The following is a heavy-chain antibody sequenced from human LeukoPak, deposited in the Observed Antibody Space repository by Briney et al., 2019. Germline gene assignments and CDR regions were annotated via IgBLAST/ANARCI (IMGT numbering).Heavy chain of an antibody. Sequence: GGSLRLSCAASGFIFSNYGMHWVRQVPGKGLEWVGIIWNDGSRKDYGDSVKGRFTISRDNSKNTLYLQMNTLRVEDTALYYCAKGGIEVGHPAGLYVFDSWGRGTLVTVSS. V-gene: IGHV3-33*06. CDR3: AKGGIEVGHPAGLYVFDS. D-gene: IGHD6-19*01. CDR1: GFIFSNYG. CDR2: IWNDGSRK. J-gene: IGHJ4*02.